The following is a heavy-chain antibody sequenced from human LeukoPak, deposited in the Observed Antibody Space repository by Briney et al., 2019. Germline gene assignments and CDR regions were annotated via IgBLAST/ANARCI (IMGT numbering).Heavy chain of an antibody. CDR1: GGTFSSYA. CDR3: ATAVYDSSGLIDY. Sequence: SVKVSCKASGGTFSSYAISWVRQAPGQGLEWMGGIIPIFGTANYAQKFQGRVTITADESTSTAYMELSSLRSEDTAVYCCATAVYDSSGLIDYWGQGTLVTVSS. V-gene: IGHV1-69*13. CDR2: IIPIFGTA. D-gene: IGHD3-22*01. J-gene: IGHJ4*02.